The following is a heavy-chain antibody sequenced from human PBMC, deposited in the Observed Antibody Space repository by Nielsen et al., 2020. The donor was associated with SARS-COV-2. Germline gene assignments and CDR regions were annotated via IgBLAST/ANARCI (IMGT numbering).Heavy chain of an antibody. J-gene: IGHJ4*02. CDR2: ISYDGSNK. V-gene: IGHV3-30-3*01. CDR1: GFTFSSYA. Sequence: GESLKISCAASGFTFSSYAMHWVRQAPGKGLEWVAVISYDGSNKYYADSVKGRFTISRDNAKNSLYLQMNSLRAEDTAVYYCARDVGIRFLEWLFDYWGQGTLVTVSS. D-gene: IGHD3-3*01. CDR3: ARDVGIRFLEWLFDY.